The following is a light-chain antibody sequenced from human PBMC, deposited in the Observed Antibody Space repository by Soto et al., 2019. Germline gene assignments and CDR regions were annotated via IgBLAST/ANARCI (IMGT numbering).Light chain of an antibody. J-gene: IGLJ1*01. CDR1: SGDVGGYNY. Sequence: QSALTQPASVSGSPGQSITISCTGTSGDVGGYNYVSWYQQHPCKVPKLIIYDVNIRPSGVSDRFSGYKSVNTASLTISGLQPDDEADYYCSSYTTGSAPYVFGTGTKLTVL. CDR3: SSYTTGSAPYV. CDR2: DVN. V-gene: IGLV2-14*03.